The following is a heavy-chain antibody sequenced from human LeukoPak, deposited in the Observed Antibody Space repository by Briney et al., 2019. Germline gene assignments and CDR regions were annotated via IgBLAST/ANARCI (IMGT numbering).Heavy chain of an antibody. V-gene: IGHV3-21*01. D-gene: IGHD4-17*01. J-gene: IGHJ4*02. Sequence: WGSLRLSCEASGFTFTTYRMNWVRQAPGKGLEWGSIISSGSSAIFSADALKGRFTISRDDAKNLLYLDMNSLRAEDTAVYYCARGHTAVTRHFDFWGQGTLVTVSS. CDR1: GFTFTTYR. CDR3: ARGHTAVTRHFDF. CDR2: ISSGSSAI.